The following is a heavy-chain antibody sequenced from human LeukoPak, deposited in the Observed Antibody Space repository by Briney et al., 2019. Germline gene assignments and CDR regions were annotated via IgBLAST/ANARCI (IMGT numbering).Heavy chain of an antibody. J-gene: IGHJ4*02. D-gene: IGHD6-6*01. V-gene: IGHV4-39*02. CDR3: AREHRSSKYFDS. CDR1: GGSIAVNHYY. Sequence: SETLSLTCSVSGGSIAVNHYYWGWIRQPPGRGLEWIGSGLYTGNTYSNPSLRSRVTISVDTSKNEFSLKMNSVAAADTAVYYCAREHRSSKYFDSWGQGALMIVSS. CDR2: GLYTGNT.